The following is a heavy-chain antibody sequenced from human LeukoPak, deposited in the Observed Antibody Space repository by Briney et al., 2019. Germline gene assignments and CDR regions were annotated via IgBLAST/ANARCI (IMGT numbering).Heavy chain of an antibody. J-gene: IGHJ4*02. Sequence: GGSLRLSCAASEFTFSNYAMSWFRQAPGKGLEWVSVISGSGGSTYYADSVKGRFTISRDNSKHTLYLQMNSLRVEDTAVDYFAKGAQNYGDSTTDYWGQGTLVTASS. CDR1: EFTFSNYA. CDR3: AKGAQNYGDSTTDY. D-gene: IGHD4-17*01. V-gene: IGHV3-23*01. CDR2: ISGSGGST.